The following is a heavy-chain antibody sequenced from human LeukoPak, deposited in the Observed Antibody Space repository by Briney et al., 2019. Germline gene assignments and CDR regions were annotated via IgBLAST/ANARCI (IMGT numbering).Heavy chain of an antibody. CDR3: ARVGTRAD. Sequence: GGSLRLSCAASGFTFSSYTMNWVRQAPGKGLEWVSSISSSSNYIHYADSLKGRFTISRDNADNSLYLQMNSLRAEDTAVYYCARVGTRADWGQGTLVTVSS. CDR2: ISSSSNYI. CDR1: GFTFSSYT. V-gene: IGHV3-21*01. J-gene: IGHJ4*02. D-gene: IGHD1-1*01.